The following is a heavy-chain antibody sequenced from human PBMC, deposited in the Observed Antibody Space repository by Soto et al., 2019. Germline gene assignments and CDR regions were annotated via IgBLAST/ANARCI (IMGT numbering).Heavy chain of an antibody. J-gene: IGHJ6*02. D-gene: IGHD4-17*01. Sequence: GESLKISCKGSGYSFTGYWISWVRQMPGKGLEWMGRIDPSDSYTNYSPSFQGHVTISADKSISTAYLQWSSLKASDTAMYYCVRFFPDYGGNPHYYYYYGMDVWGQGTTVTVSS. CDR3: VRFFPDYGGNPHYYYYYGMDV. CDR1: GYSFTGYW. V-gene: IGHV5-10-1*01. CDR2: IDPSDSYT.